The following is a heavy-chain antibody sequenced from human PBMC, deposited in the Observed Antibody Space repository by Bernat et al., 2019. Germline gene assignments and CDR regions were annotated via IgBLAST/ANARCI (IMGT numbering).Heavy chain of an antibody. CDR1: GFTFSSYE. V-gene: IGHV3-48*03. CDR2: ISSSGSTI. D-gene: IGHD4-17*01. Sequence: EVQLVESGGGLVQPGGSLRLSCAASGFTFSSYEMNWVRQAPGKGLEWVSYISSSGSTIYYADSVKGRVTNSRDNAKNSLYLQMNSLRAEDTAVYYCARGLRTTVTTSYYYYYGMDVWGQGTTVTVSS. J-gene: IGHJ6*02. CDR3: ARGLRTTVTTSYYYYYGMDV.